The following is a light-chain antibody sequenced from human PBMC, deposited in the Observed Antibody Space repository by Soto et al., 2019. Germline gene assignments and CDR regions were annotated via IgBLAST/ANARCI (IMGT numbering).Light chain of an antibody. V-gene: IGLV1-40*01. J-gene: IGLJ1*01. Sequence: QSVLTQPPSVSGALGQRVTISCTGSSSNIGAGYDVHWYQQLPGTAPKLLIYGNSNRPSRVPDRFSGSKSGTSASLAITGLQAEDEADYYCQSYDSSLSGYVFGTGTKLPVL. CDR1: SSNIGAGYD. CDR3: QSYDSSLSGYV. CDR2: GNS.